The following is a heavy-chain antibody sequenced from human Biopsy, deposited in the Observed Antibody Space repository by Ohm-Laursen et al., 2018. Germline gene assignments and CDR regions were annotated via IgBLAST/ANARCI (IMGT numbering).Heavy chain of an antibody. CDR2: IYYSGST. CDR3: ARGSSYGYDFDY. D-gene: IGHD5-18*01. J-gene: IGHJ4*02. Sequence: SETLSLTCTVSGGSIGSFFWSWIRQPPGKGLEWIGYIYYSGSTNYNPSLRSRVTISVDRSKNQFSLKLSSVTAADTAVYFCARGSSYGYDFDYWGQGTLVIVSS. CDR1: GGSIGSFF. V-gene: IGHV4-59*01.